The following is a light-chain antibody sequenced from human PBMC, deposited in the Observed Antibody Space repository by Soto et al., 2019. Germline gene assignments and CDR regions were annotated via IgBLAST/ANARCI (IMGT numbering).Light chain of an antibody. V-gene: IGKV3-20*01. Sequence: EIVLTQSPGTLSLSPGERATLSCRVSPSVSSNYLAWYQQTPGQAPRLLIHGASSRATAIPARFSGSGSGTDFTLTISRLEPEDFAMYYCQQYGTSPQTFGQGTKVDI. CDR3: QQYGTSPQT. J-gene: IGKJ2*01. CDR1: PSVSSNY. CDR2: GAS.